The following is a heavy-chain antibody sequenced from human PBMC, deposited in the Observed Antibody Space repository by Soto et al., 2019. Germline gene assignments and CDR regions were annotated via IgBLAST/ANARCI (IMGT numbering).Heavy chain of an antibody. CDR3: ARVRGARYFDY. Sequence: SETLSLTCTVSGGSISSYYWRWIRQPPGKGLEWIGYIYYSGSTYYNPSLKSRVTISVDTSKNQFSLKLSSVTAADTAVYYCARVRGARYFDYWGQGTLVTVS. CDR1: GGSISSYY. V-gene: IGHV4-59*08. D-gene: IGHD2-15*01. J-gene: IGHJ4*02. CDR2: IYYSGST.